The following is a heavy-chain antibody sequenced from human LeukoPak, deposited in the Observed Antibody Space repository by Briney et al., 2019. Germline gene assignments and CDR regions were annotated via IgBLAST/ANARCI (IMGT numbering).Heavy chain of an antibody. V-gene: IGHV3-23*01. CDR3: AKVCSGSYYAFDI. CDR2: ISGSGGST. Sequence: SGGSLRLSCAASGFTCSSYAMSWVRQAPGKGLEWVSAISGSGGSTYYADSVKGRFTISRDNSKNTLYLQMNSLRAEDTAVYYCAKVCSGSYYAFDIWGQGTMVTVSS. CDR1: GFTCSSYA. D-gene: IGHD1-26*01. J-gene: IGHJ3*02.